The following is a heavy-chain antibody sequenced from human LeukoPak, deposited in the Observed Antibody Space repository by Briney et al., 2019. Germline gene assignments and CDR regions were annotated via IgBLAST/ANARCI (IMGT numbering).Heavy chain of an antibody. CDR1: GYTFTGYY. D-gene: IGHD3-22*01. V-gene: IGHV1-2*02. Sequence: ASVKVSCKASGYTFTGYYMHWVRQAPGQGLEWMGWINPNSGGTNYAQKFQGRVTMTRDTSISTAYMELSRLRSDDTAVYYCARERQPITMIENNGNWFDPWGQGTLVTVSS. CDR3: ARERQPITMIENNGNWFDP. CDR2: INPNSGGT. J-gene: IGHJ5*02.